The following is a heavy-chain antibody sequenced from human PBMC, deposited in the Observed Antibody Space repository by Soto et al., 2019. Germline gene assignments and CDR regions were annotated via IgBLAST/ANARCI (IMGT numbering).Heavy chain of an antibody. V-gene: IGHV4-34*01. D-gene: IGHD3-9*01. J-gene: IGHJ2*01. CDR3: ARESHDILTGPPWVWYFDL. CDR1: GGSFSGYY. CDR2: INDRGSI. Sequence: QVQLQQWGAGPLRPLETLSLTCGVSGGSFSGYYWAWIRQAPGKGLEWIGEINDRGSINYNPSLKSRVSISVDASTNHYSLNLRSVTAADTAVYYCARESHDILTGPPWVWYFDLWGRGTVVTVSS.